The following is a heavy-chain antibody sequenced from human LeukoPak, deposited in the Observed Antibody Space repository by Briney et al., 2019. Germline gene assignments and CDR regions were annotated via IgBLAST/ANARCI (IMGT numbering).Heavy chain of an antibody. CDR2: ISYDGTIR. J-gene: IGHJ5*02. CDR3: AKGGCSSTTCYLANP. V-gene: IGHV3-30*18. Sequence: GGSLRLSCAASGLTFSSYGMQWVRQAPGKGLEWVAVISYDGTIRNYADSVKGRFTTSRDNSKNTLYLQMNSLTAEDTALYYCAKGGCSSTTCYLANPWGRGTLVTVSS. CDR1: GLTFSSYG. D-gene: IGHD2-2*01.